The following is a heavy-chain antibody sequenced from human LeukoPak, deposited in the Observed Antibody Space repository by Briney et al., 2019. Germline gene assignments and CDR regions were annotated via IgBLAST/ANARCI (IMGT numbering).Heavy chain of an antibody. CDR2: IYTSGST. J-gene: IGHJ5*02. CDR3: ARDAYYYDSSGYYILDR. D-gene: IGHD3-22*01. V-gene: IGHV4-4*07. CDR1: GVSISSYY. Sequence: PSETLSLTCTVSGVSISSYYWSWLRQPAGKGLEWIGRIYTSGSTNYNPSLKSRVTMSVDTSKNQFSLKLDSVTAADTAVYYRARDAYYYDSSGYYILDRWGQGTLVTVSS.